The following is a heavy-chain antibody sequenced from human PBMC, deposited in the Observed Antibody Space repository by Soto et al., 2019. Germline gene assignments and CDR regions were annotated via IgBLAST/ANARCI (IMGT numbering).Heavy chain of an antibody. J-gene: IGHJ6*02. Sequence: GGSLRLSCTASGFTFNHYVMSWVRQAPGKGLEWVSAVSGRGGSTKYADSVKGRFIISRDNSNSTLYLQMDSLRGEDTAVYYCAKDSTVTTSLYFYYYGFDVWGQGTTVTVSS. D-gene: IGHD4-17*01. CDR1: GFTFNHYV. CDR3: AKDSTVTTSLYFYYYGFDV. V-gene: IGHV3-23*01. CDR2: VSGRGGST.